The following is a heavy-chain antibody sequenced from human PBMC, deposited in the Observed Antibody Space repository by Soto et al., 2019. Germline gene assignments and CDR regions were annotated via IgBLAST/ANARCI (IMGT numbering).Heavy chain of an antibody. V-gene: IGHV3-33*01. D-gene: IGHD1-26*01. Sequence: QVQLVESGGGVVQPGRSLRLSCAASGFTFSSYGMHWVRQAPGKGLEWVAVIRYDGSNKYYADSVKGRFTISRDNSKNTLYLQMNSLRAEDTAVYYCASNILSGSYYGLDYWGQGTLVTVSS. CDR3: ASNILSGSYYGLDY. CDR1: GFTFSSYG. CDR2: IRYDGSNK. J-gene: IGHJ4*02.